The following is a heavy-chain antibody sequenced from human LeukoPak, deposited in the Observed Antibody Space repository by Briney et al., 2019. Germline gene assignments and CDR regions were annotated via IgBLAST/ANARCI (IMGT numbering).Heavy chain of an antibody. CDR1: GFTFSDHY. CDR3: ARGYGSGSYSSFDY. V-gene: IGHV3-72*01. Sequence: GGSLRLSCAASGFTFSDHYMDWVRQAPGKGLEWVGRIRNKANIYTTEYAASVKGRFTILRDDSKNSLSLQMNSLKTEDTAVYYCARGYGSGSYSSFDYWGQGTLVTVSS. J-gene: IGHJ4*02. CDR2: IRNKANIYTT. D-gene: IGHD3-10*01.